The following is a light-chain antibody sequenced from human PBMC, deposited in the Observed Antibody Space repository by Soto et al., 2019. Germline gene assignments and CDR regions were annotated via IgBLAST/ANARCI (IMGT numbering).Light chain of an antibody. J-gene: IGKJ1*01. CDR1: QGIRND. CDR2: AAS. CDR3: LQDFNYPWT. Sequence: AIQMTQSPSSLSASVGDRVTITCRASQGIRNDLGWYQQKPGKAPKLLIYAASSLQSGVPSRFSGSGSGPDYTLTISSLQPEDFATYYCLQDFNYPWTFGQGTKVEIK. V-gene: IGKV1-6*01.